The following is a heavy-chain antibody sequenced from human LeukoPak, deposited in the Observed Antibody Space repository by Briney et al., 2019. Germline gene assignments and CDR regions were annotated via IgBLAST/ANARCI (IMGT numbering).Heavy chain of an antibody. Sequence: ASVKVSCKAFGGSFSSEAISWVRQAPGQGLEWMGGIIPIFGTANYAQKFQGRVTITTDESTSTAYMEVSSLRSEDTAVYYCGRKAGDCGGGSCYSVDYWGQGTLVTVSS. CDR1: GGSFSSEA. CDR2: IIPIFGTA. J-gene: IGHJ4*02. CDR3: GRKAGDCGGGSCYSVDY. D-gene: IGHD2-15*01. V-gene: IGHV1-69*05.